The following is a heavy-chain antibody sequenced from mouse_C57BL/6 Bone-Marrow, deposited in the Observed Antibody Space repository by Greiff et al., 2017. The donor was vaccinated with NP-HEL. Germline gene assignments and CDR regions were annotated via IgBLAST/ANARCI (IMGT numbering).Heavy chain of an antibody. Sequence: VQLQQSGAELVRPGASVTLSCKASGYTFTDYEMHWVKQTPVHGLEWIGAIDPETGGTAYNQKFKGKAILTADKSSSTAYMELRSLTSEDSAVYYCTREELRGWFAYWGQGTLVTVSA. D-gene: IGHD1-1*01. V-gene: IGHV1-15*01. J-gene: IGHJ3*01. CDR1: GYTFTDYE. CDR2: IDPETGGT. CDR3: TREELRGWFAY.